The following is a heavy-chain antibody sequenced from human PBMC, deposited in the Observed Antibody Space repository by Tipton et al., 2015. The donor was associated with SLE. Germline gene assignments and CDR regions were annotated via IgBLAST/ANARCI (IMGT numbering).Heavy chain of an antibody. J-gene: IGHJ4*02. V-gene: IGHV4-34*01. CDR3: AREGAMVRGVIRYYFDY. CDR2: INHSGST. Sequence: TLSLTCAVYGGSFSGYYWSWIRQPPGKGLEWIGEINHSGSTNYNPSLKSRVTISVGTSKNQFSLKLSSVTAADTAVYYCAREGAMVRGVIRYYFDYWGQGTLVTVSS. CDR1: GGSFSGYY. D-gene: IGHD3-10*01.